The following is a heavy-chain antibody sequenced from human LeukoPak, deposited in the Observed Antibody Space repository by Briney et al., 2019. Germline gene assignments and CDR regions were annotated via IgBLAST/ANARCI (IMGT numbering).Heavy chain of an antibody. CDR3: ARGQQLGTFDY. CDR2: ISSSSSYI. CDR1: GFTFSSYS. V-gene: IGHV3-21*01. J-gene: IGHJ4*02. D-gene: IGHD6-13*01. Sequence: GGSLRLSCAASGFTFSSYSMNWVRQAPGKGLEWVSSISSSSSYIYYADSVKGRFTISRDNAKNSLYLQMNSLRAEDTAVNYCARGQQLGTFDYWGQGTLVTVSS.